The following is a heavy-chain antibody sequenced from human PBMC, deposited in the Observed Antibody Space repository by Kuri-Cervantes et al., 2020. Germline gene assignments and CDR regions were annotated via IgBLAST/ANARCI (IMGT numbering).Heavy chain of an antibody. CDR1: GYTFPNYG. CDR2: ISAYNGDT. D-gene: IGHD5-18*01. V-gene: IGHV1-18*01. CDR3: ARDRVQLWLRGSWFDP. J-gene: IGHJ5*02. Sequence: ASVKVSCKASGYTFPNYGISWVRQAPGQGLEWLGWISAYNGDTNYAQKLQGRVTLTTDTSTSTAYMELRSLRSEDTAVYYCARDRVQLWLRGSWFDPWGQGTLVTVSS.